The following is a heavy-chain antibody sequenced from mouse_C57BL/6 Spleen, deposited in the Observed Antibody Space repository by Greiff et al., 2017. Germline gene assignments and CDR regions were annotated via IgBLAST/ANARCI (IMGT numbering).Heavy chain of an antibody. D-gene: IGHD1-1*01. V-gene: IGHV7-3*01. CDR1: GFTFTDYY. Sequence: EVHLVESGGGLVQPGGSLSLSCAASGFTFTDYYMSWVRQPPGKALEWLGFIRNKANGYTTEYSASVKGRFTISRDNSQSILYLQMNALRAEDSATYYCASSYYYGSSPLAMDYWGQGTSVTVSS. CDR3: ASSYYYGSSPLAMDY. CDR2: IRNKANGYTT. J-gene: IGHJ4*01.